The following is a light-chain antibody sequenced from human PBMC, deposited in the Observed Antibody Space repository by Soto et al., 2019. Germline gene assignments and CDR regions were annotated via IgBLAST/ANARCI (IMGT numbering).Light chain of an antibody. V-gene: IGKV1-39*01. CDR3: QQSYHSPPLT. Sequence: DIQMTQSPSSLSASVGDRITITCRASQSISTFLNWYQQKPGKGPRLLIYGASTLQNGVPSRFSGSGSGTYFTLTISSLQPEDFATYYCQQSYHSPPLTFGGGTKVEIK. CDR1: QSISTF. CDR2: GAS. J-gene: IGKJ4*01.